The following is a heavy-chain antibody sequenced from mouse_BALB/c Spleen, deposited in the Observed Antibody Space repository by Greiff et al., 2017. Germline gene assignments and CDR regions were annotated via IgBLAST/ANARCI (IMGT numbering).Heavy chain of an antibody. V-gene: IGHV5-6*01. D-gene: IGHD2-4*01. CDR1: GFTFSSYG. Sequence: EVKLVESGGDLVKPGGSLKLSCAASGFTFSSYGMSWVRQTPDKRLEWVATISSGGSYTYYPDSVKGRFTISRDNAKNTLYLQMSSLKSEDTAMYDCASPYDYDGFAYWGQGTLVTVSA. CDR2: ISSGGSYT. J-gene: IGHJ3*01. CDR3: ASPYDYDGFAY.